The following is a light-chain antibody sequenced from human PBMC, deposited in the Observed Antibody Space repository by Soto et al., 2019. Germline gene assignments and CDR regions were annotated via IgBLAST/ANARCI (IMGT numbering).Light chain of an antibody. Sequence: QSALTQPASVSGSPGQSITIPCTGTSSDVGRYNLVSWFQQHPGKVPKLIIYEGTKRPSGVSDRFSGSKSGNTASLTISGLQAEDEADYYCYSYAGAYVYVFGTGTKVTVL. J-gene: IGLJ1*01. CDR3: YSYAGAYVYV. V-gene: IGLV2-23*01. CDR1: SSDVGRYNL. CDR2: EGT.